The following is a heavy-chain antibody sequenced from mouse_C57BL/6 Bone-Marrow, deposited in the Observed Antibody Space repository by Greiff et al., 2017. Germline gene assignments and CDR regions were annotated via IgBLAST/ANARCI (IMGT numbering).Heavy chain of an antibody. CDR2: IDPETGGT. CDR3: TDDYDNY. Sequence: QVQLQQSGAELVRPGASVTLSCKASGYPFTDYEMHWVKQTPVHGLEWIGAIDPETGGTAYNQKFKGKAILTADTSSSTAYMELRSLTSEDSAVYYCTDDYDNYWGQGTTLTVSS. J-gene: IGHJ2*01. D-gene: IGHD2-4*01. V-gene: IGHV1-15*01. CDR1: GYPFTDYE.